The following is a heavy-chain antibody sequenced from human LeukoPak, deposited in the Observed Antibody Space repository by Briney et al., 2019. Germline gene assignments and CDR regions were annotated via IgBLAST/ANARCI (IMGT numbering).Heavy chain of an antibody. CDR1: GFTFSSYA. V-gene: IGHV3-23*01. CDR2: ISGSGGST. J-gene: IGHJ4*02. CDR3: AKVSSSSWTIYYFDY. Sequence: GGSLRLSCAASGFTFSSYAMSWVRQAPGKGPEWVSAISGSGGSTYYADSVKGRFTISRDNSKNTPYLQMNSLRAEDTAVYYCAKVSSSSWTIYYFDYWGQGTLVTVSS. D-gene: IGHD6-13*01.